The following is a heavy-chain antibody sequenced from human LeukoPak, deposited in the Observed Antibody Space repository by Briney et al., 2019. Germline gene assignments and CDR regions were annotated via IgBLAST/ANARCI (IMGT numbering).Heavy chain of an antibody. D-gene: IGHD2-2*01. V-gene: IGHV4-38-2*02. CDR2: IYHSGST. CDR3: ARDVPVVVPAAMPMDV. CDR1: GGSISSYY. Sequence: PSETLSLTCTVSGGSISSYYWGWIRQPPGKGLEWIGSIYHSGSTYYNPSLKSRVTISVDTSKNQFSLKLSSVTAADTAVYYCARDVPVVVPAAMPMDVWGKGTTVTVSS. J-gene: IGHJ6*04.